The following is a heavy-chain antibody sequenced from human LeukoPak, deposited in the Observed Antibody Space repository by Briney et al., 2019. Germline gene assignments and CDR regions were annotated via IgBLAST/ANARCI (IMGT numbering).Heavy chain of an antibody. J-gene: IGHJ4*02. Sequence: PGGSLRLSCTVSGFIFSNYGMHRVRQAPGKGLEWVAFIRSDGSEKNYAGSVKGRFTISRDNSKNTLYVQMNSLRADDTAVYYCAKHDSSSVYWGQGTLVTVSS. V-gene: IGHV3-30*02. CDR2: IRSDGSEK. D-gene: IGHD3-22*01. CDR3: AKHDSSSVY. CDR1: GFIFSNYG.